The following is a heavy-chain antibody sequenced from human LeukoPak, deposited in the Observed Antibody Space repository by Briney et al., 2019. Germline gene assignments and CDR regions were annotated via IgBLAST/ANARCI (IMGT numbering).Heavy chain of an antibody. V-gene: IGHV1-18*01. Sequence: GASVKVSCKASGYAFTNYAISWVRQAPGQGLEWMGWISVYNGNTNYAQKLQGRVTMTADTSTTTAYMELRSLRSDDTAVYYCARGYCSSATCRHFDYWGQGALVTVS. CDR3: ARGYCSSATCRHFDY. CDR1: GYAFTNYA. CDR2: ISVYNGNT. J-gene: IGHJ4*02. D-gene: IGHD2-2*01.